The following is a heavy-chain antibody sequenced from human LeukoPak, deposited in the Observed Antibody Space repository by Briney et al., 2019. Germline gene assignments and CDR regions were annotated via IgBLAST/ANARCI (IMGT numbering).Heavy chain of an antibody. CDR3: AKESGKFDY. V-gene: IGHV3-43*02. J-gene: IGHJ4*02. CDR2: ISGDGVST. Sequence: GGSLRLSCVASGLPIADFAMHWVRQAPGKGLEWVSLISGDGVSTFYADSVKGRFSISRDNSKDSLYLEMNSLRTEDAAMYYCAKESGKFDYWGQGTLVAVSS. CDR1: GLPIADFA.